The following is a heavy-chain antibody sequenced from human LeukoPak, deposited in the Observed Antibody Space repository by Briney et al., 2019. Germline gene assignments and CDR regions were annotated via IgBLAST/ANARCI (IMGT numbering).Heavy chain of an antibody. CDR1: GFTFSSYG. D-gene: IGHD3-22*01. V-gene: IGHV3-23*01. CDR3: AKEPPSHSSGNSAY. CDR2: IRGGGGST. Sequence: GGSLRLSCAASGFTFSSYGMSWVRQAPGKGLEWVSAIRGGGGSTYYGDSVKGRFTISRDNSKNTLYLQMNSLRVEDPAFYYCAKEPPSHSSGNSAYWGQGTLVTVSS. J-gene: IGHJ4*02.